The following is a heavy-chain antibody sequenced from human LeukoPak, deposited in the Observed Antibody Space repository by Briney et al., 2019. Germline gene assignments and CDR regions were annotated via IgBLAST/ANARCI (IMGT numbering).Heavy chain of an antibody. J-gene: IGHJ5*02. D-gene: IGHD2-15*01. CDR1: GYTFTSYD. CDR2: MNPNSGNT. CDR3: ARAPDCSGGSCYLWFDP. V-gene: IGHV1-8*01. Sequence: ASVKLSCKSSGYTFTSYDINWVRQATGQGLGWMGCMNPNSGNTGYAQKFQGRVTMTRNTSISTAYMEVSSLRSDDTAVYYCARAPDCSGGSCYLWFDPWGQGTLVTVSS.